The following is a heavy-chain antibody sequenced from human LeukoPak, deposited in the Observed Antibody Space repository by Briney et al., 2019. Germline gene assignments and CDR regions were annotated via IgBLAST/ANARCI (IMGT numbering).Heavy chain of an antibody. CDR3: ARGGTLVQGVTVLYGMDV. V-gene: IGHV1-8*01. Sequence: ASVKVSCKTSGNTFSSYDINWVRQATGQGLEWMGWMNANSGNTAYAQKFQGRVTMTRDTSISTAYMELSSLRSEDTAVYYCARGGTLVQGVTVLYGMDVWGQGTTVTVSS. CDR1: GNTFSSYD. CDR2: MNANSGNT. D-gene: IGHD3-10*01. J-gene: IGHJ6*02.